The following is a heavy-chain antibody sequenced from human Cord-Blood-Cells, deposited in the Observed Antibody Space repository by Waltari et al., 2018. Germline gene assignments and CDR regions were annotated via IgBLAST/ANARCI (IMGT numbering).Heavy chain of an antibody. CDR1: GFTLSSYS. CDR3: ARVPGWSYYFDY. V-gene: IGHV3-21*01. D-gene: IGHD2-15*01. J-gene: IGHJ4*02. Sequence: EVQLVESGGGLVKPGGSLRLSCAASGFTLSSYSMNWVRQAPGKGLEWVSSISSSSSYIYYADSVKGRFTISRDNAKNSLYLQMNSLRAEDTAVYYCARVPGWSYYFDYWGQGTLVTVSS. CDR2: ISSSSSYI.